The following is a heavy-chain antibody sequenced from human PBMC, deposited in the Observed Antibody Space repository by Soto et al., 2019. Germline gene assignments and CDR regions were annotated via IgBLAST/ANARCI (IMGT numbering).Heavy chain of an antibody. D-gene: IGHD2-2*02. CDR2: IYHSGST. V-gene: IGHV4-31*03. J-gene: IGHJ4*02. Sequence: QVQLQESGPGLVQPSQTLSLTCSVSGVSISSVGYYWTWIRQHPGEGLEWIGYIYHSGSTFYNPSLRSRLSISVDTSKNQFSLRLSSMTAADTAVYYCGSFSGRITPATIVDWGQGTLVTVSS. CDR3: GSFSGRITPATIVD. CDR1: GVSISSVGYY.